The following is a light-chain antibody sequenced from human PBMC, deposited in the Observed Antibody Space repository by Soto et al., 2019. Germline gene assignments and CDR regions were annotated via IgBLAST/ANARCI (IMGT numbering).Light chain of an antibody. CDR1: NIGSKS. Sequence: SYELTQPPSVSVAPGQTARITCGGNNIGSKSVHWYQQKPGQAPVLVVYDDSDRPSGIPERFSGSNSGNTATLTISRGEDGDEADYYCQVWDSSSDHGVFGGGTKLTVL. CDR3: QVWDSSSDHGV. CDR2: DDS. J-gene: IGLJ2*01. V-gene: IGLV3-21*02.